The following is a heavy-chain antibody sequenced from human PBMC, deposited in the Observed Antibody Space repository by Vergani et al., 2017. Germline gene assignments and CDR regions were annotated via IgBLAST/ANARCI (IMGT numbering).Heavy chain of an antibody. Sequence: QVQLVQSGAEVKKPGSSVKVSCKASGGTFSSYAISWVRQAPGQGLEWMGGIIPIFGTANYAQKFQGRVTITADESTSTAYMELRSLSSEDTAVYYCAKGPRDCSSTXCYSRGSYYYYMDVWGKGTTVTVSS. CDR1: GGTFSSYA. V-gene: IGHV1-69*01. D-gene: IGHD2-2*01. CDR2: IIPIFGTA. CDR3: AKGPRDCSSTXCYSRGSYYYYMDV. J-gene: IGHJ6*03.